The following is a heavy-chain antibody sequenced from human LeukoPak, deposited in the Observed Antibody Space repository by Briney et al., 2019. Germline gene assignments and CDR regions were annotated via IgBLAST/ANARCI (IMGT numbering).Heavy chain of an antibody. CDR3: ASSPTPRRYFDWLFISREDQEGWFDP. CDR1: GGSISSSSYY. CDR2: IYYSGST. J-gene: IGHJ5*02. Sequence: SETLSLTCTVSGGSISSSSYYWGWIRQPPGKGLEWIGSIYYSGSTYYNPSLKSRVTISVDTSKNQFSLKLSSVTAADTAVYYCASSPTPRRYFDWLFISREDQEGWFDPWGQGTLVTVSS. D-gene: IGHD3-9*01. V-gene: IGHV4-39*01.